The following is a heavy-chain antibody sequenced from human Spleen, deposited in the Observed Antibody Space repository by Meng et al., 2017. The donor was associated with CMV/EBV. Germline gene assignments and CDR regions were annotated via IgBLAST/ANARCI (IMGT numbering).Heavy chain of an antibody. CDR3: ARVPHSITIFGVVFYYFDY. D-gene: IGHD3-3*01. J-gene: IGHJ4*02. Sequence: SETLSLTCTVSGDSISGYYWSWIRQPPGKGLEWIGYIYYSGSTFYNPSLKSRATISLDTSKNQFSLKLSSVTAADTAVYYCARVPHSITIFGVVFYYFDYWGQGTLVTVSS. CDR1: GDSISGYY. V-gene: IGHV4-59*08. CDR2: IYYSGST.